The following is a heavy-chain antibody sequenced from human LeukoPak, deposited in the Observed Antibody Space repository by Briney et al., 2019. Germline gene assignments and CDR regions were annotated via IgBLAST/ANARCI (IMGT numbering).Heavy chain of an antibody. CDR1: GGTFSTYA. CDR2: IIPIFDTT. Sequence: ASVKVSCKASGGTFSTYAISWVRQAPGQGLEWMGGIIPIFDTTIHAQKFQGRVTITADESTSTAYMELSTLRSDDTAVYYCARDRDGDYGDYWGQGTLVTVSS. D-gene: IGHD4-17*01. V-gene: IGHV1-69*13. J-gene: IGHJ4*02. CDR3: ARDRDGDYGDY.